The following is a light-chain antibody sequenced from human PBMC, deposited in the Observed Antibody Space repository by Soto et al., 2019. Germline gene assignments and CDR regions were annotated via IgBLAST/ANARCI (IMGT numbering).Light chain of an antibody. CDR3: GTSDSSLSSWV. CDR1: GFNFGGNY. V-gene: IGLV1-51*01. CDR2: DTN. Sequence: QSVLTQPPSVSAAPGQKVTISCSGSGFNFGGNYIAWYQQVQGTAPKLLIYDTNKRPSGTPDRFSGSKSGTSATLVITGLQTGDEADYYCGTSDSSLSSWVFGGGTKLTVL. J-gene: IGLJ3*02.